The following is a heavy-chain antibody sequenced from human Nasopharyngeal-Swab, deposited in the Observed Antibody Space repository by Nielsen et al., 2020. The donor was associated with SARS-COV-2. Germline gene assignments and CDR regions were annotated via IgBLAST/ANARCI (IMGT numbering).Heavy chain of an antibody. D-gene: IGHD2-8*02. Sequence: GESLKISCAASGFTFSSYGMNWVRQAPGKGLEWVSYISSSSSTIYYADSVKGRFTISRDNAKNSLYLQMNSLRAEDTAVYYCAREGCTGGVCYYYFDYWGQGTLVTVSS. J-gene: IGHJ4*02. CDR1: GFTFSSYG. CDR2: ISSSSSTI. CDR3: AREGCTGGVCYYYFDY. V-gene: IGHV3-48*04.